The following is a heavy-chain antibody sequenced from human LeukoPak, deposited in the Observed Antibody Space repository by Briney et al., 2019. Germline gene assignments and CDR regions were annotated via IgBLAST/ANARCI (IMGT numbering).Heavy chain of an antibody. CDR2: IWYDGSNK. D-gene: IGHD3-10*01. V-gene: IGHV3-33*01. CDR3: ARSPYYYGSGTQIYYFDY. Sequence: PGGSLRLSCAASGFTFSSYGMHWVRQAPGKGLEWVAVIWYDGSNKYYADSVEGRFTISRDNSKNTLYLQMNSLRAEDTAVYYCARSPYYYGSGTQIYYFDYWGQGTLVTVSS. CDR1: GFTFSSYG. J-gene: IGHJ4*02.